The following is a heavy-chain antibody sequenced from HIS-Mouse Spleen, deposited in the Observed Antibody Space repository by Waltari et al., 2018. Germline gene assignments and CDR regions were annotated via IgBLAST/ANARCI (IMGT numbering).Heavy chain of an antibody. Sequence: QLQLQESGPGLVKPSETLSLTCTVSGGSISSSSYYWGWIRQPPGKGLEWIGSIYYSGSTYSNPSLKGRVTISVDTSKNQFSLKLSSVTAAATAVYYCAREIPYSSSWYDWYFDLWGRGTLVTVSS. V-gene: IGHV4-39*07. CDR1: GGSISSSSYY. CDR2: IYYSGST. CDR3: AREIPYSSSWYDWYFDL. D-gene: IGHD6-13*01. J-gene: IGHJ2*01.